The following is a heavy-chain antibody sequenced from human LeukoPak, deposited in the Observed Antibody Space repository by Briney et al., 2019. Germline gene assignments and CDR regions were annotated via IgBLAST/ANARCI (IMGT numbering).Heavy chain of an antibody. J-gene: IGHJ6*02. Sequence: VSVKVSCKVSGYTLTELSMHWVRQAPGKGLEWMGGFDPEDGETIYAQKFQGRVTMTEDTSTDTAYMELSSLRSEDTAVYYCATVQVVTLDYYYYGMDVWGQGTTVTVSS. CDR1: GYTLTELS. CDR3: ATVQVVTLDYYYYGMDV. V-gene: IGHV1-24*01. CDR2: FDPEDGET. D-gene: IGHD2-21*02.